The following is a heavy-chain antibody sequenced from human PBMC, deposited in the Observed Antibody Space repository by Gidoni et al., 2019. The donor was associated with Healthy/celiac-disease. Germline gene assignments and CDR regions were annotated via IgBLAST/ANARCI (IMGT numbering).Heavy chain of an antibody. J-gene: IGHJ4*02. V-gene: IGHV3-73*02. D-gene: IGHD3-22*01. Sequence: EVQLVESGGGLVQPGESLKLSCAASGFIFTDSAMHWVRQASGKGLEWVGRIRSKANSYATVYAESVKGRFTISRDDSKNTAYLQMNSLKTDDTAVYYCTRWDYDSSGFNAFDSWGQGTLVTVSS. CDR1: GFIFTDSA. CDR2: IRSKANSYAT. CDR3: TRWDYDSSGFNAFDS.